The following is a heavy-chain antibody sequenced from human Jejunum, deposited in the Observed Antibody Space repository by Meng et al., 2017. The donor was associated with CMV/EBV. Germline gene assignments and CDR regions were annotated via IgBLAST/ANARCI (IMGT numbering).Heavy chain of an antibody. V-gene: IGHV4-61*02. CDR3: ARDPSYYDSSGRQS. Sequence: LPVPCPGLAHPPTPLPLTFIVSGGSINSGSYYWSWIRQPAGEGLEWIGRIYTSGSTYYNPSLKSRVTISIDTSKNQFFLKLSSVTAADTAVYYCARDPSYYDSSGRQSWGQGTLVTVSS. CDR2: IYTSGST. D-gene: IGHD3-22*01. J-gene: IGHJ5*02. CDR1: GGSINSGSYY.